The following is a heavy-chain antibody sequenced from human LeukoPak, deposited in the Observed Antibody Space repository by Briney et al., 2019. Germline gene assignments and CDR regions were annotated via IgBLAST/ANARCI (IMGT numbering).Heavy chain of an antibody. CDR1: GGSISSSSYY. V-gene: IGHV4-39*01. D-gene: IGHD3-3*01. Sequence: PSETLSLTCTVSGGSISSSSYYWGWIRQPPGKGLEWIGSIYYSGSTYYNPSLKSRVTISVDTSNTQFSLKLSSVTAADTAVYYCARRPSPYYDFWSGYRHFDYWGQGTLVTVSS. CDR3: ARRPSPYYDFWSGYRHFDY. CDR2: IYYSGST. J-gene: IGHJ4*02.